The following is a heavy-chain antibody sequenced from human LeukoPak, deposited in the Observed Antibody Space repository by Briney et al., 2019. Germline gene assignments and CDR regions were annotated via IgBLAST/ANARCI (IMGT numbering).Heavy chain of an antibody. V-gene: IGHV6-1*01. Sequence: SQTLSLTCAISEDSVSSNSAAWNWIRQSPSRGLEWLGRTYYRSRWYNDYALSVKSRIIVNPDTSRNQFSLQLDSVTPEDTAVYYCAREVAGTGGFDYWGQGTLVTVSS. CDR3: AREVAGTGGFDY. CDR1: EDSVSSNSAA. CDR2: TYYRSRWYN. J-gene: IGHJ4*02. D-gene: IGHD2-15*01.